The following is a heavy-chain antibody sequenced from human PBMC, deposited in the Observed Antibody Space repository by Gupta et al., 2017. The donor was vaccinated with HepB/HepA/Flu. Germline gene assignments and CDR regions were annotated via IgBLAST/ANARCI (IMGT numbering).Heavy chain of an antibody. D-gene: IGHD2-21*01. CDR2: INPNSGAT. CDR1: AYTFTGHY. J-gene: IGHJ4*02. Sequence: VPLVQSGAAVKKPGASVTVSCTPSAYTFTGHYLHWVRQAPGQGLEWMAWINPNSGATDYAEKFQGRRTVTRDTSISTAYMELNGLGTDDTAMYYCARDSLSTTTTQGYSDFDYWGRGTLVAVSS. V-gene: IGHV1-2*02. CDR3: ARDSLSTTTTQGYSDFDY.